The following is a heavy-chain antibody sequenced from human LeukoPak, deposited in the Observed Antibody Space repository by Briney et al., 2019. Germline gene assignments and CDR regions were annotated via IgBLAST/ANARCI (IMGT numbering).Heavy chain of an antibody. CDR2: ISYDGSNK. V-gene: IGHV3-30*18. J-gene: IGHJ4*02. D-gene: IGHD2-15*01. CDR1: GFTLSSYG. Sequence: GGSLRLSCAASGFTLSSYGMHWVRQAPGKGLEWVAVISYDGSNKYYADSVKGRFTISRDNSKNTLYLQMNSLRAEDTAVYYCAKGLDCSGGSYYTYWGQGTLVTVSS. CDR3: AKGLDCSGGSYYTY.